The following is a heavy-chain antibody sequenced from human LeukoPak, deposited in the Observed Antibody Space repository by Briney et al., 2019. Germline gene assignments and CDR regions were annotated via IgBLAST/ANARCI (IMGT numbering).Heavy chain of an antibody. CDR2: ISGSGGST. CDR3: AGDKTTGGWYEIDY. D-gene: IGHD6-19*01. CDR1: GFTFSSYA. V-gene: IGHV3-23*01. Sequence: PGRCLRLSCAASGFTFSSYAMSWVREAPGKGLEWGSAISGSGGSTYYADSVKGRFTISRDNSKNTLYLQMNSLRAEDTAVYYCAGDKTTGGWYEIDYWGQGTLVTVSS. J-gene: IGHJ4*02.